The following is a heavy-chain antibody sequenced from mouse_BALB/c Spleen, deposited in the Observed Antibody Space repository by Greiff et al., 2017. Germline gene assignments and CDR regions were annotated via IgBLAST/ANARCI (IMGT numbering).Heavy chain of an antibody. J-gene: IGHJ3*01. V-gene: IGHV3-2*02. CDR1: GYSITSDYA. CDR3: ATITTATGFAY. CDR2: ISYSGST. D-gene: IGHD1-2*01. Sequence: EVQLQESGPGLVKPSQSLSLTCTVTGYSITSDYAWNWIRQFPGNKLEWMGYISYSGSTSYNPSLKSRISITRDTSKNQFFLQLNSVTTEDTATYYCATITTATGFAYWGQGTLVTVSA.